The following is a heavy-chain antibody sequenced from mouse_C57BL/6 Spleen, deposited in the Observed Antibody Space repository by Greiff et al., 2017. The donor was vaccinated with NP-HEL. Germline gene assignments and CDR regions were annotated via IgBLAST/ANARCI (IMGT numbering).Heavy chain of an antibody. D-gene: IGHD1-1*01. V-gene: IGHV5-17*01. Sequence: EVHLVESGGGLVKPGGSLKLSCAASGFTFSDYGMHWVRQAPEKGLEWVAYISSGSSTIYYADTVKGRFTISRDNAKNTLFLQMTSLRSEDTAMYYCARLNYYGSSYLDYWGQGTTLTVSS. J-gene: IGHJ2*01. CDR3: ARLNYYGSSYLDY. CDR1: GFTFSDYG. CDR2: ISSGSSTI.